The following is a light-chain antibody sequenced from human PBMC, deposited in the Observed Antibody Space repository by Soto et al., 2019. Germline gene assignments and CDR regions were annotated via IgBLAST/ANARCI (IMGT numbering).Light chain of an antibody. V-gene: IGKV1-5*01. CDR3: QQYDSYSPWT. CDR2: DAS. J-gene: IGKJ1*01. CDR1: QTISSW. Sequence: DIQMPQSLSTLSGSVGDSLTITGRASQTISSWLAWYQQKPGKAPKLLISDASSLERGVPSRFSGSGSGTEFTLNISSLQPDDCATYYCQQYDSYSPWTFGPGTKV.